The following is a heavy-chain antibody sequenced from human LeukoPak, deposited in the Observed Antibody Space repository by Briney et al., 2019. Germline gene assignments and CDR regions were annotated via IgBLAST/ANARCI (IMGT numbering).Heavy chain of an antibody. J-gene: IGHJ4*02. Sequence: GASVKVSCKASGYTFTSYAMHWVRQAPGQRLEWMGWINAGNGNTKYSQKFQGRVTITRDTSASTAYMELNSLRSEDTAVYYCARVSRYSSSWYYFDYWGQGTLVTVSS. CDR3: ARVSRYSSSWYYFDY. CDR2: INAGNGNT. CDR1: GYTFTSYA. D-gene: IGHD6-13*01. V-gene: IGHV1-3*01.